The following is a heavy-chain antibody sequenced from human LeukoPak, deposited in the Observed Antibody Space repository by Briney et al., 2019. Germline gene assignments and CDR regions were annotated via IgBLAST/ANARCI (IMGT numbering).Heavy chain of an antibody. Sequence: GGSLRLSCAASGFPFAPFWMTWVRQAPGKGPEFVSTMNRDGSEVAYGNSVRGRFTISRDNAKNSLYLQMYSLRAEDTAVYYCARGIDELLYLNYWGQGALVTVSS. CDR3: ARGIDELLYLNY. J-gene: IGHJ4*02. CDR2: MNRDGSEV. CDR1: GFPFAPFW. V-gene: IGHV3-7*04. D-gene: IGHD3-10*01.